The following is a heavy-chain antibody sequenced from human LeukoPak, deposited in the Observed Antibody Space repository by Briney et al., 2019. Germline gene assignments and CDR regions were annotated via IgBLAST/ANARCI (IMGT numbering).Heavy chain of an antibody. D-gene: IGHD5-12*01. Sequence: SETLSLTCTVSGGSISSYYWSWIRQPPGKGLEWIGYIYYSGSTNYNPSLKSRVTVSVDTSKNQFSLKLTSVTAADTAVYYCARARGTVAIDYWGQGTLVTVSS. CDR2: IYYSGST. CDR3: ARARGTVAIDY. V-gene: IGHV4-59*12. J-gene: IGHJ4*02. CDR1: GGSISSYY.